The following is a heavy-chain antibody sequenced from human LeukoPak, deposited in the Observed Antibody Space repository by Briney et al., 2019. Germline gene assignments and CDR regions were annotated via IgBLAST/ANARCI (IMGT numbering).Heavy chain of an antibody. Sequence: GGSLRLSCAASGFTFSSYWMSWVPQAPGKGLEWVANIKQDGSEKYYVDSVRGRFTISRDNAKNSLYLQMNSLRAEDTAVYYCARFRGSSWYGSVDYWGQGTLVTVSS. J-gene: IGHJ4*02. D-gene: IGHD6-13*01. CDR1: GFTFSSYW. CDR3: ARFRGSSWYGSVDY. V-gene: IGHV3-7*01. CDR2: IKQDGSEK.